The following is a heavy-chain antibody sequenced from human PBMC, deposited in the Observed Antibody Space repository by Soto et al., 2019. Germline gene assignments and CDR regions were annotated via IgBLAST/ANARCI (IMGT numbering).Heavy chain of an antibody. CDR1: GGTFSIYA. V-gene: IGHV1-69*06. CDR2: IIPIFGTA. CDR3: ARDFEDCSGGSCPLDY. J-gene: IGHJ4*02. D-gene: IGHD2-15*01. Sequence: SLKVSCKASGGTFSIYAISWVRHAPGQGLEWMGGIIPIFGTANYAQKFQGRVTITADKSTSTAYMELSSLRSEDTAVYYCARDFEDCSGGSCPLDYWGQGTLVTVSS.